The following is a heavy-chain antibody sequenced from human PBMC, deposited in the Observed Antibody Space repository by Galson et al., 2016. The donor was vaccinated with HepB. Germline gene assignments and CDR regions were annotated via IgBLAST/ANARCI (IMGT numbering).Heavy chain of an antibody. V-gene: IGHV3-33*06. J-gene: IGHJ4*02. Sequence: SLRLSCAASGFTFSSYGMHWVRQAPGKGLEWVAVIWFDGSNKYYTDSVKGRFTISRDNSKNTLYLQMNSLRAKDTAVYFCAKDPVTRYTWYYFDYWGQGTLVTVSS. CDR2: IWFDGSNK. D-gene: IGHD4-11*01. CDR3: AKDPVTRYTWYYFDY. CDR1: GFTFSSYG.